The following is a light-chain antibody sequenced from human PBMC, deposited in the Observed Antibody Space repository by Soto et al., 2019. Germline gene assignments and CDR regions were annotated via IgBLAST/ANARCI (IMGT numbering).Light chain of an antibody. CDR1: SSDVGGYNY. CDR3: CSYAGRYTGV. V-gene: IGLV2-11*01. J-gene: IGLJ1*01. CDR2: DVS. Sequence: QSARAQPRSVSGSPGQSVTISCTGTSSDVGGYNYVSWYQQHPGKAPKLMIYDVSKRPSGVPDRFSGSKSGNTASLTISGFQVEDEADYYSCSYAGRYTGVFGTGTKVTV.